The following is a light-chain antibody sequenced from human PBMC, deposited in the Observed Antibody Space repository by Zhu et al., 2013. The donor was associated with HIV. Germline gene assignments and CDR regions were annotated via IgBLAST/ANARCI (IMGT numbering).Light chain of an antibody. V-gene: IGKV3-20*01. CDR2: GAS. CDR3: QQYVSSPLT. CDR1: QNIRNNY. Sequence: ELVLTQSPGTLSLSPGERATLSCRASQNIRNNYLAWYQQKPGQAPRLLIYGASNRATGIPDRFSGGGSGTDFILTISRLEPEDSAVYYCQQYVSSPLTFAHGTKVEIK. J-gene: IGKJ1*01.